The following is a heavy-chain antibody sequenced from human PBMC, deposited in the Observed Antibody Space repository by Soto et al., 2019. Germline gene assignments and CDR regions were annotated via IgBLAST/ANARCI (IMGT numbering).Heavy chain of an antibody. D-gene: IGHD3-10*01. CDR2: ISSSSQNI. CDR3: ARDQSRGQVFYYYMDV. CDR1: EFTFSTYA. V-gene: IGHV3-48*01. Sequence: EVQLVESGGGLVQPGGSLRLSCAASEFTFSTYAMNWVRQAPGKGLEWVSYISSSSQNIRYADSVKGRFTISRDNAKNSLYLQMNSLRAEDTAVYYCARDQSRGQVFYYYMDVWGNGTTVTVSS. J-gene: IGHJ6*03.